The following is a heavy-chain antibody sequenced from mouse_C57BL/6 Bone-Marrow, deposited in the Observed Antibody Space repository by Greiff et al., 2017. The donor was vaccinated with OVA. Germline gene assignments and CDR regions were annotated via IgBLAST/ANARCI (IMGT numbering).Heavy chain of an antibody. CDR2: INPSSGYT. CDR1: GYTFTSYT. Sequence: VQLQQSGAELARPGASVKMSCKASGYTFTSYTLHWVNQRHGQGLEWIGYINPSSGYTKYNQKFKDKATLTADKSSSTAYMQLSSLTSEDSAVDYCARSNWAWFADWGQGTLVTVSA. D-gene: IGHD4-1*01. CDR3: ARSNWAWFAD. J-gene: IGHJ3*01. V-gene: IGHV1-4*01.